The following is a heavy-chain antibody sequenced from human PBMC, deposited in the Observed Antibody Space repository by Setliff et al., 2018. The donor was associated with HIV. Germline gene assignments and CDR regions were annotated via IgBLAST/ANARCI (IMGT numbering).Heavy chain of an antibody. CDR2: INWNGGST. V-gene: IGHV3-20*04. CDR1: GFTFDDYG. J-gene: IGHJ6*03. CDR3: ARKYSSSWYGYYYYYMDV. Sequence: TGGSLRLSCAASGFTFDDYGMSWVRQAPGKGLEWVSGINWNGGSTGYADSVKGRFTISRDNAKNSLYLQMNSLRAEDTALYYCARKYSSSWYGYYYYYMDVWGKGTTVTVSS. D-gene: IGHD6-13*01.